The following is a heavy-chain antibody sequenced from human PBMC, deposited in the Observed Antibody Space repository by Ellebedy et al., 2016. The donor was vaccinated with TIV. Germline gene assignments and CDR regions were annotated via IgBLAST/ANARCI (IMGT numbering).Heavy chain of an antibody. V-gene: IGHV4-39*01. CDR3: ARQYNYGTSGYYVDY. CDR1: GGSISNSDYY. Sequence: MPSETLSLTCTVSGGSISNSDYYWSWIRQPPGKGLEWIGEISPSGGTNYDPSLKSRVTISVDTSKNQFSLKLSSVTAADTAVYYCARQYNYGTSGYYVDYWGQGTLLTVSS. J-gene: IGHJ4*02. D-gene: IGHD3-22*01. CDR2: ISPSGGT.